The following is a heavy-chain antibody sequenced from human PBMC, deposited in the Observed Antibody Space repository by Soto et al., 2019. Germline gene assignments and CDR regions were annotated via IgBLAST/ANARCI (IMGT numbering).Heavy chain of an antibody. CDR3: AKDRLGGNFDY. Sequence: SETLSLTCTVSGGSISSYYWSWIRQPPGKGLEWIGYIYYSGSTNYNPSLKSRVTISVDTSKNQFSLKLSSVTAADTAVYYCAKDRLGGNFDYWGQGTQVTVSS. CDR2: IYYSGST. J-gene: IGHJ4*02. V-gene: IGHV4-59*01. CDR1: GGSISSYY.